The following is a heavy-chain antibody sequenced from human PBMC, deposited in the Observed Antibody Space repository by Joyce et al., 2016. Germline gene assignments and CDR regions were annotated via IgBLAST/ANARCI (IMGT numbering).Heavy chain of an antibody. CDR3: AKASLTGYYIGAYYFDY. CDR1: GFILRRYV. Sequence: EVQVLESGGGLVQPGGSLRLSCAVSGFILRRYVVSWVRQAPGKGLEWVSAISSSGDSTYYTDSVKGRFTVSRDNSKKILYLQMNTLRAEDTAVYYCAKASLTGYYIGAYYFDYWGQGTLVTVSS. V-gene: IGHV3-23*01. CDR2: ISSSGDST. D-gene: IGHD3-9*01. J-gene: IGHJ4*02.